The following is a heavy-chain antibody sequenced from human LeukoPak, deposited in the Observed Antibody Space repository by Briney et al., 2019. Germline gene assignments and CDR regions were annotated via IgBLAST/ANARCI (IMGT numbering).Heavy chain of an antibody. CDR2: ISGSGDST. V-gene: IGHV3-23*01. CDR3: AKDQFDGYNAFAY. J-gene: IGHJ4*02. CDR1: GFTSSSYA. Sequence: GGSLRLSCAASGFTSSSYAMSWVRQAPGKGLEWVSGISGSGDSTDYADSVKGRFTISRDNFKNTLYLQMNSLRAEDTAVYYCAKDQFDGYNAFAYWGQGTLVTVSS. D-gene: IGHD5-24*01.